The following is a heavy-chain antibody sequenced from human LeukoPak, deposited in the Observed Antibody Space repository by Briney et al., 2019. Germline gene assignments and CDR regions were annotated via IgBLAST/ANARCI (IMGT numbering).Heavy chain of an antibody. CDR3: ARDPKYLQQSSYYYYMDV. D-gene: IGHD2-2*01. CDR2: ISSSSSYI. CDR1: GFTFSSYS. J-gene: IGHJ6*03. V-gene: IGHV3-21*01. Sequence: GGSLRLSCAASGFTFSSYSMNWVRQAPGKGLEWVSSISSSSSYIYYADSVKGRFTISRDNARNSLYLQMSSLRVEDTAIYYWARDPKYLQQSSYYYYMDVWGKGTTVTVSS.